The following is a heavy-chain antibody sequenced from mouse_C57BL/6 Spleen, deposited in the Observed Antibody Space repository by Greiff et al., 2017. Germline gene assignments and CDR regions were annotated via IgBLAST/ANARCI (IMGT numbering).Heavy chain of an antibody. Sequence: EVKLVASGGGLVQPGGSMKLSCVASGFTFSNYWMNWVRQSPETGLEWVAQIRLKSDNYATHYAESVKGRFTISRDDSKSSVYLQMNNLRAEDTGIYYCTGPYYRNYFDYWGQGTTRTVSS. CDR1: GFTFSNYW. D-gene: IGHD2-14*01. J-gene: IGHJ2*01. CDR2: IRLKSDNYAT. CDR3: TGPYYRNYFDY. V-gene: IGHV6-3*01.